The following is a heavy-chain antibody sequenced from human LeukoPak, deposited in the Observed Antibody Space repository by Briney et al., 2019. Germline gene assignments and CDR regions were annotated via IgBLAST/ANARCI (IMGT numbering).Heavy chain of an antibody. CDR1: GFTFSSYA. V-gene: IGHV3-23*01. D-gene: IGHD6-13*01. CDR3: AKTRPLDSSSWSHGDY. J-gene: IGHJ4*02. Sequence: GGSLRLSCAASGFTFSSYAMSWVRQAPGQGLEWVSAISGSGDSTYYGDSVKGRFTISRDNSKNTLYLQMNSLRAEDTAVYYCAKTRPLDSSSWSHGDYWGQGTLVTVSS. CDR2: ISGSGDST.